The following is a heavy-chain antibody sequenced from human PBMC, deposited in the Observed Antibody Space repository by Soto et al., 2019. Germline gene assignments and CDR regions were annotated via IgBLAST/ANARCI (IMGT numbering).Heavy chain of an antibody. CDR1: GGSIINYY. CDR2: IYSSGST. V-gene: IGHV4-4*07. J-gene: IGHJ5*01. CDR3: ARQTTYSSSWFDY. D-gene: IGHD6-13*01. Sequence: PSETLSLTCIVSGGSIINYYWTWIRQPAGKGLEWVGRIYSSGSTSYNPSLKSRLTMSVDTSKNQFSLKLTSVTAADTALYYCARQTTYSSSWFDYWGHGTLVTVSS.